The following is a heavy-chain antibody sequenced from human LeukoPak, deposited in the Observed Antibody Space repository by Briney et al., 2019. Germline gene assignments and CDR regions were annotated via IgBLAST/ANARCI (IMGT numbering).Heavy chain of an antibody. CDR3: ARGGPSWWYGFDT. D-gene: IGHD2-15*01. J-gene: IGHJ3*02. V-gene: IGHV4-61*01. CDR1: GGSVSRVSLY. CDR2: VYYTGST. Sequence: PSETLSLTCTVSGGSVSRVSLYWPWIRQSPGKGLEWIGYVYYTGSTNYNPSLKSRVSISIDTSKNQFSLKLNSVTAADTAVYYCARGGPSWWYGFDTWGQGTMVTVSS.